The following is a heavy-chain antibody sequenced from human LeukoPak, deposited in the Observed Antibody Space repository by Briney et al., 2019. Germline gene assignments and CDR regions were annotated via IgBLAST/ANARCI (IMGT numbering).Heavy chain of an antibody. D-gene: IGHD4-17*01. J-gene: IGHJ4*02. CDR1: GFTFSDYS. CDR2: ISRSSSTI. V-gene: IGHV3-48*02. Sequence: GGSLRLSCAASGFTFSDYSMNWVRQAPGEGLKWISYISRSSSTIYYADSVKGRFTISRDNAKNSLYLQMNSLRDEDTGVFYCARDTVGDVRGQGTLVTVSS. CDR3: ARDTVGDV.